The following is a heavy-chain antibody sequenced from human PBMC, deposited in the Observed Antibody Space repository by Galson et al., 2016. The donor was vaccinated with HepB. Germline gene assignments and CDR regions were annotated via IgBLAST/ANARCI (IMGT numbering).Heavy chain of an antibody. CDR2: ISAYNGDT. V-gene: IGHV1-18*01. D-gene: IGHD6-13*01. CDR1: GYTFTTYR. J-gene: IGHJ5*02. CDR3: TEQQLAENWFDP. Sequence: SVKVSCKASGYTFTTYRVTWIRQAPGEGLEWLGWISAYNGDTHYAAKLQDRVTMTTDKSTKTAYMELRSLTYDDTAVYYCTEQQLAENWFDPWGQGTLVTVSS.